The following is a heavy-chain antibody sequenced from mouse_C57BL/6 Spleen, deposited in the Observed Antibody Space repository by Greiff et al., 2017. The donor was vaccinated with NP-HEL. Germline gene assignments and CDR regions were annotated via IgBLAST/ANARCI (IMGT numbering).Heavy chain of an antibody. V-gene: IGHV3-6*01. CDR3: ARGPGYYFDY. CDR2: ISYDGSN. CDR1: GYSITSGYY. J-gene: IGHJ2*01. Sequence: EVQLQESGPGLVKPSQSLSLTCSVTGYSITSGYYWNWIRQFPGNKLEWMGYISYDGSNNYNPSLKNRISITRDTSKHQFFLKLNSVTTEDTATYYYARGPGYYFDYWGQGTTLTVSS.